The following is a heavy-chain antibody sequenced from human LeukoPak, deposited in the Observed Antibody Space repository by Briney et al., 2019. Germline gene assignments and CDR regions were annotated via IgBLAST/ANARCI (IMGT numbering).Heavy chain of an antibody. CDR3: ARARDCSGGTCYQFNWFDP. J-gene: IGHJ5*02. CDR1: GGSISSGAYY. V-gene: IGHV4-31*03. D-gene: IGHD2-15*01. Sequence: PSETLSLTCTVSGGSISSGAYYWSWIRQSPGKGLEWIGYIFYSGNTYYNPSLKSRVTISVDTSTNQFSLTLSSVTAADTAVYYCARARDCSGGTCYQFNWFDPWGQGTLVTVSS. CDR2: IFYSGNT.